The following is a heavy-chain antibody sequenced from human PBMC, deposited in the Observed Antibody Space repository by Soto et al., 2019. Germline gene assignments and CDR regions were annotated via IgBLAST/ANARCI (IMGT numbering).Heavy chain of an antibody. V-gene: IGHV3-7*01. J-gene: IGHJ3*02. CDR1: GFTFSRYW. Sequence: EVQLVESGGGLVHPGGSLRLSCAAAGFTFSRYWMNWVLQSPGKGLEWVANIKQDGTEKNYVDSVKGRFTISRDNARNSLYLQMDSLRAEDTAVYFCARGDTPMITGMDSFDIWGQGTMVTVSS. D-gene: IGHD5-18*01. CDR2: IKQDGTEK. CDR3: ARGDTPMITGMDSFDI.